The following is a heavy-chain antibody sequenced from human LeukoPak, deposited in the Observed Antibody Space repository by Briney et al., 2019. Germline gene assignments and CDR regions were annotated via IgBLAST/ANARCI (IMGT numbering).Heavy chain of an antibody. V-gene: IGHV4-59*01. Sequence: PSETLSLTCTVSGVSISTYYWSWIRQPPGKGREWIGYIYYSGSTNYNPSLESRVTISVDTSKNQFSLKLSSVTAADTAVYYCARVLEYSGYDPFDYWGQGTLVTVSS. CDR1: GVSISTYY. CDR3: ARVLEYSGYDPFDY. D-gene: IGHD5-12*01. J-gene: IGHJ4*02. CDR2: IYYSGST.